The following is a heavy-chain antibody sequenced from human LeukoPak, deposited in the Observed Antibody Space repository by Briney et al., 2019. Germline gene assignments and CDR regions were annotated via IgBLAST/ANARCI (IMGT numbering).Heavy chain of an antibody. V-gene: IGHV1-69*04. Sequence: SVKVSCKASGGTFSSYAISWVRQAPGQGLEWMGRIIPIFGIANYAQKFQGRVTITADKSTSTAYTELSSLRSEDTAVYYCARVVVGAIDYWGQGTLVTVSS. J-gene: IGHJ4*02. D-gene: IGHD1-26*01. CDR1: GGTFSSYA. CDR3: ARVVVGAIDY. CDR2: IIPIFGIA.